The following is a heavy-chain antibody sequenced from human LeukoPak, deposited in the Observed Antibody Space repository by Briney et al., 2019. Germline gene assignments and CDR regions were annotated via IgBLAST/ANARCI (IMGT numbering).Heavy chain of an antibody. V-gene: IGHV3-7*01. D-gene: IGHD3-22*01. CDR2: IKQDGSEK. J-gene: IGHJ1*01. Sequence: PGGSLRLSCAASGFTFSSYWVSWVRQAPGKGLEWVANIKQDGSEKYYVDSVKGRFTISRDNAKNSLYLQMSSLRADDTAVYYCARDRLLYYYDSGPTGHFQHWGQGTLVTV. CDR3: ARDRLLYYYDSGPTGHFQH. CDR1: GFTFSSYW.